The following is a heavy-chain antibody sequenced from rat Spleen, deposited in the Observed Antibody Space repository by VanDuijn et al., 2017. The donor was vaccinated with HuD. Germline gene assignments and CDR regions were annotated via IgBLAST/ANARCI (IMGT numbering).Heavy chain of an antibody. CDR3: ASELGHNWFAY. V-gene: IGHV5-29*01. J-gene: IGHJ3*01. D-gene: IGHD5-1*01. CDR1: GFTFSDYA. Sequence: EVHLVESGGGLVAPGRSLKLSCAVSGFTFSDYAMAWVRQAPTKGLEWVATISFDGDITYYRDSVKGRFTCSRDNAKSTQFLQMNNLRSEDTAMYYCASELGHNWFAYWGQGTLVTVSS. CDR2: ISFDGDIT.